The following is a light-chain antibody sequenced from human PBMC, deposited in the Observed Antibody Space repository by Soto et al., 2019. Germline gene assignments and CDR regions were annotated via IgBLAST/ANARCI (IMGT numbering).Light chain of an antibody. CDR3: ISYTDRQSYL. CDR1: SSDVVTYNL. Sequence: QSVLTQPASVSGSPGQSISISCTGTSSDVVTYNLVSWYQQHPGKAPTVLIYEGTKRPSGVSDRFSGSKSGISASLTISGLQTEDEADYYCISYTDRQSYLFGNGTKLTVL. V-gene: IGLV2-14*02. CDR2: EGT. J-gene: IGLJ1*01.